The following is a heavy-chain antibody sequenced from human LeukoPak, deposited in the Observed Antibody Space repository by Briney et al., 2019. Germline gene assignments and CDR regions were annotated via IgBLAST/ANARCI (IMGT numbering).Heavy chain of an antibody. D-gene: IGHD6-13*01. CDR1: GGSIGNYF. V-gene: IGHV4-4*07. CDR3: ASGSSSWTTFDY. CDR2: IYTSGNT. J-gene: IGHJ4*02. Sequence: PSETLSLTCTVSGGSIGNYFWSWIRQPAGKGLEWIGRIYTSGNTNYSPSLKSRVTMSVDKSKKQISLKLSSVAAADTAVYYCASGSSSWTTFDYWGQGTLVTVSS.